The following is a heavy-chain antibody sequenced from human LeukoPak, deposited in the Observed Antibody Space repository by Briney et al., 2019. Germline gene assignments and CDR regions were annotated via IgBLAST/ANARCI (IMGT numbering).Heavy chain of an antibody. CDR3: AKYSGYDFYYYYYGMDV. V-gene: IGHV3-48*02. Sequence: GGSLRLSCAASEFAFSTYNMNWVRQAPGKGLEWVSYISTGSSTTYYADSAKGRFTISRDNVENSLYLQMNSLRDEDTAVYYCAKYSGYDFYYYYYGMDVWGQGTTVTVSS. D-gene: IGHD5-12*01. J-gene: IGHJ6*02. CDR1: EFAFSTYN. CDR2: ISTGSSTT.